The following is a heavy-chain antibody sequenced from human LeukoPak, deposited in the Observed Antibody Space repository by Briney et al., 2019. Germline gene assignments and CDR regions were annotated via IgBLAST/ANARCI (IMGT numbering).Heavy chain of an antibody. D-gene: IGHD2-15*01. CDR2: INPSGTYT. CDR1: GFTFSDYY. J-gene: IGHJ6*02. Sequence: GGSLRLSCTASGFTFSDYYMSWIRQAPGKGLEWVSYINPSGTYTNYAGSVKGRFTISRDNAKNSLYLQMNSLRAEDTAVYYCARSCSGGSCYGNYYHGMDVWGQGTTVTVSS. V-gene: IGHV3-11*06. CDR3: ARSCSGGSCYGNYYHGMDV.